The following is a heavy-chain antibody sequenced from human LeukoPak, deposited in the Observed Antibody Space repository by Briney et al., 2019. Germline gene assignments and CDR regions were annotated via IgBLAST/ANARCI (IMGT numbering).Heavy chain of an antibody. V-gene: IGHV3-21*01. Sequence: GGSLRLSCAASGFTFSSYSMNWVRQAPGKGLEWVSSISSSSSYIYYADSVKGRFTISRDNAKNSLYLQMNSLRAEDTAVYYCARDPPANGTTGFDYWGQGTLVTVSS. J-gene: IGHJ4*02. CDR3: ARDPPANGTTGFDY. D-gene: IGHD1-1*01. CDR1: GFTFSSYS. CDR2: ISSSSSYI.